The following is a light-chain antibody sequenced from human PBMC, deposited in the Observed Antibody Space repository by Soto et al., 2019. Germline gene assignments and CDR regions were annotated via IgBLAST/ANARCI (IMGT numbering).Light chain of an antibody. CDR1: SSDVGGYDY. V-gene: IGLV2-14*01. J-gene: IGLJ1*01. Sequence: QSVLTQPASVSGSPGQSITISCTGTSSDVGGYDYVSWYQQHPGTAPRLIIFEVTNRPSGVSNRFSGSKSGNTASLTISGLQAEDEADYYCTSYTSSSNQVLGNGTKVT. CDR3: TSYTSSSNQV. CDR2: EVT.